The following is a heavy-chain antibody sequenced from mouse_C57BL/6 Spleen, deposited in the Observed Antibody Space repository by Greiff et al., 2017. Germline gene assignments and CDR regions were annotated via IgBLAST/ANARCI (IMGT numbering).Heavy chain of an antibody. CDR2: IWSGGST. J-gene: IGHJ3*01. V-gene: IGHV2-2*01. CDR3: ARDYGNYEFAY. D-gene: IGHD2-1*01. Sequence: QVHVKQSGPGLVQPSQCLSITCTVSGFSLTSYGVPWVRQSPGKGLEWLGVIWSGGSTDYNAAFISRLSISKDNSKSQVFFKMNSLQADDTARYNCARDYGNYEFAYWGQGTLVTVSA. CDR1: GFSLTSYG.